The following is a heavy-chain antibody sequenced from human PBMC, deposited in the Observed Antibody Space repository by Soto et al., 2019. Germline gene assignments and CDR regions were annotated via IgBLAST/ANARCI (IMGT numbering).Heavy chain of an antibody. J-gene: IGHJ5*02. CDR2: ITPIFGTA. CDR3: ARVGSRSFDP. D-gene: IGHD2-2*01. Sequence: SVKVSCKASGGTFSSYAISWVRQAPGQGLEWMGGITPIFGTANYAQKFQGRVTITRDTSASTAYMELSSLRSEDTAVYYCARVGSRSFDPWGQGTLVTVSS. V-gene: IGHV1-69*05. CDR1: GGTFSSYA.